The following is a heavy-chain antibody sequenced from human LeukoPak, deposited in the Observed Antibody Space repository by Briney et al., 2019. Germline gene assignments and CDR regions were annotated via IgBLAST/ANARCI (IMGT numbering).Heavy chain of an antibody. CDR1: GFTFSSYG. CDR3: ARDHYDSSAFDY. CDR2: IWSDGSNK. D-gene: IGHD3-22*01. Sequence: GGSLRLSYAASGFTFSSYGMHWVRQAPGKGLEWVAVIWSDGSNKYYADSVKGRFTISRDNSKNTLYLQMNSLRAEDTAVYYCARDHYDSSAFDYWGQGTLVTVSS. J-gene: IGHJ4*02. V-gene: IGHV3-33*01.